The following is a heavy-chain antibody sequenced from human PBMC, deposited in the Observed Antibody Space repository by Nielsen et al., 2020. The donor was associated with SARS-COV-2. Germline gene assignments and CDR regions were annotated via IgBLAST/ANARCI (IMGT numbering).Heavy chain of an antibody. CDR3: ARGGYSSDIKKKNWFDP. J-gene: IGHJ5*02. D-gene: IGHD6-25*01. Sequence: ASVKVSCKASGYTFTSYAMHWVRQAPGQRLEWMGWINAGNGNTKYSQQFQGRVTITRDTSASTAYMELSSLRSEDTAVYYCARGGYSSDIKKKNWFDPWGQGTLDTVSS. V-gene: IGHV1-3*01. CDR1: GYTFTSYA. CDR2: INAGNGNT.